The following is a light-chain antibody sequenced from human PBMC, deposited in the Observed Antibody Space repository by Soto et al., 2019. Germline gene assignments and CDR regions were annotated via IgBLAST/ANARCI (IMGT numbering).Light chain of an antibody. V-gene: IGKV3-20*01. Sequence: IVLTQSPGTLSLSQGERATLSCRASQSVSSSYLAWYQQKPGQAPRLLIYGASSRATGIPDRFSGSGSGTDFTITISRLEPEDFAVYYCQQYGSSAETFGQGTKLEIK. CDR3: QQYGSSAET. CDR1: QSVSSSY. J-gene: IGKJ1*01. CDR2: GAS.